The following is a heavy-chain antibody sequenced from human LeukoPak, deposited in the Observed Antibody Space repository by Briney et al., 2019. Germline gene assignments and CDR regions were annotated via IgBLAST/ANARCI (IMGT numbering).Heavy chain of an antibody. J-gene: IGHJ5*02. Sequence: PGGSLRLSCAASGFTFSSYSMNWVRQAPGKGLEWVSSISSSSSYIYYADSVKGRFTISRDNAKNSLYLQMNSLRAEDTAVYYCAREGGASSRNLNWFDPWGQGTLVTVSS. CDR1: GFTFSSYS. CDR3: AREGGASSRNLNWFDP. D-gene: IGHD2-21*01. V-gene: IGHV3-21*01. CDR2: ISSSSSYI.